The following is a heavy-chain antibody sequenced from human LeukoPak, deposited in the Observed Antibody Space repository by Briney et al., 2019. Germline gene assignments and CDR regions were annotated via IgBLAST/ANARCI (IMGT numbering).Heavy chain of an antibody. Sequence: GRSLRLSCAPSGFTFSSYGMHWVRQAPGKGLEWVAVISYDGSNKYYADSVKGRFTISRDNSKNTLYLQMNSLRAEDTAVYYCAKDRGSGYYRQPDYWGQGTLVTVSS. D-gene: IGHD3-3*01. CDR1: GFTFSSYG. CDR3: AKDRGSGYYRQPDY. CDR2: ISYDGSNK. V-gene: IGHV3-30*18. J-gene: IGHJ4*02.